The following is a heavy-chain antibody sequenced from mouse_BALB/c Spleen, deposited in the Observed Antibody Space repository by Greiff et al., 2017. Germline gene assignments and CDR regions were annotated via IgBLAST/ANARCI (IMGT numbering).Heavy chain of an antibody. Sequence: EVKLMESGGGLVKPGGSLKLSCAASGFTFSSYTMSWVRQTPEKRLEWVATISSGGSYTYYPDSVKGRFTISRDNAKNTLYLQMSSLKSEDTAMYYCTREIYDGYYVFAYWGQGTGHCLC. CDR1: GFTFSSYT. CDR2: ISSGGSYT. J-gene: IGHJ3*01. CDR3: TREIYDGYYVFAY. V-gene: IGHV5-6-4*01. D-gene: IGHD2-3*01.